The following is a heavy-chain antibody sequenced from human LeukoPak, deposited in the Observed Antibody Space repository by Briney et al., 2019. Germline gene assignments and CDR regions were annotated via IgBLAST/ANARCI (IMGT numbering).Heavy chain of an antibody. Sequence: SETLSLTCAVSGGSISSYYWSWIRQPPGKGLEWIGYIYYSGSTNYNPSLKSRVTISVDTSKNQFSLKLSSVTAADTAVYYCARRAYSSGWYWVDYWGQGTLVTVSS. V-gene: IGHV4-59*08. J-gene: IGHJ4*02. CDR1: GGSISSYY. CDR2: IYYSGST. D-gene: IGHD6-19*01. CDR3: ARRAYSSGWYWVDY.